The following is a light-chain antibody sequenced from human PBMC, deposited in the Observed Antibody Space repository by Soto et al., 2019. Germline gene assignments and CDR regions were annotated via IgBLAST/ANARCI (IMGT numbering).Light chain of an antibody. Sequence: IVCSQYPGTLSWSQWERATLSCRASQSVSSSFLAWYQQKPGQAPRLLIYGASSRATAIPDRFSGSGSGTDFTLTICWLEPDDFAVYFCQEDGISLGTFCQVTKV. CDR2: GAS. J-gene: IGKJ1*01. CDR3: QEDGISLGT. CDR1: QSVSSSF. V-gene: IGKV3-20*01.